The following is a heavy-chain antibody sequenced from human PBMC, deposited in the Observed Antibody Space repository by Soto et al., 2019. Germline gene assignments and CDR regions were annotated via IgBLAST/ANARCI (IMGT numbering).Heavy chain of an antibody. J-gene: IGHJ6*02. Sequence: QITLKESGPPLVKPTQTLTLTCTFSGFSLNTGGLGVGWIRQPPGKALEWLALIYWHGDKRYSPSLQSRLSITKDTSNSQVVLTMTNMDPVDTATYYCVHSRCGGDCLRSYSSHYYYRMDVWGQGNTVTVSS. V-gene: IGHV2-5*01. CDR1: GFSLNTGGLG. D-gene: IGHD2-21*02. CDR2: IYWHGDK. CDR3: VHSRCGGDCLRSYSSHYYYRMDV.